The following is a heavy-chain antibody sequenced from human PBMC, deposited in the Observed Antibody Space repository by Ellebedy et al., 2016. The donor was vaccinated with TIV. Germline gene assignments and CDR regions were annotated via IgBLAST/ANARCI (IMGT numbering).Heavy chain of an antibody. J-gene: IGHJ5*01. V-gene: IGHV3-7*01. CDR3: VREASKNYTWGTTGFDS. CDR2: INEDGSDR. CDR1: GFTFSSHW. D-gene: IGHD3-16*01. Sequence: GESLKISCAASGFTFSSHWMNWVRQAPGKGLEWVANINEDGSDRYYVDSVKGRFTISRDNAKSSLYLQLNSLRSEDTAVYYSVREASKNYTWGTTGFDSWGQGTLVTASS.